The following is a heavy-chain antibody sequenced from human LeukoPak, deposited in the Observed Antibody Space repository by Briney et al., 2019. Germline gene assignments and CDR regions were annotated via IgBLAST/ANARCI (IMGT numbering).Heavy chain of an antibody. CDR2: ISAYNGNT. CDR1: GYTFTSYA. V-gene: IGHV1-18*01. CDR3: ARVQYYYDSSGYYYVSCYFDY. D-gene: IGHD3-22*01. J-gene: IGHJ4*02. Sequence: ASVKVSCKASGYTFTSYAISWVRQAPGQGLEWMGWISAYNGNTNYAQKLQGRVTMTTDTSTSTAYMELRSLRSDDTAVYYCARVQYYYDSSGYYYVSCYFDYWGQGTLVTVSS.